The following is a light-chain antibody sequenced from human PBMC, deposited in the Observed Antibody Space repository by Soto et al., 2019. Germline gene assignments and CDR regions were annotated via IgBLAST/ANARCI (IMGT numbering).Light chain of an antibody. CDR2: EGT. J-gene: IGLJ1*01. V-gene: IGLV2-23*01. Sequence: QSALTQPASVSGSPGQSITISCSGTTSDVGGYNLVSWYQQHTAKAPKLLIYEGTQRPSGVSSRFSGSKSGNTASLTISGLQAEDEADYYCCSYVSSSSYVFGTGTKLTVL. CDR1: TSDVGGYNL. CDR3: CSYVSSSSYV.